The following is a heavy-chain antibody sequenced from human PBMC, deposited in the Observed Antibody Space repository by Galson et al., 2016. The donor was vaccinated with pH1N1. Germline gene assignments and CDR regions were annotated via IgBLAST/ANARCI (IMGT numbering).Heavy chain of an antibody. CDR3: ARHDYGGCFDP. J-gene: IGHJ5*02. Sequence: SVKVSCKASGYTFTDHYIHWVRQAPGQGLEWMGRISPDSGGTNYAQKFRGRVTMTGDTSINTAYMELSRLRSDDTAVYYCARHDYGGCFDPWGQGTLVTVS. D-gene: IGHD4-23*01. CDR2: ISPDSGGT. V-gene: IGHV1-2*06. CDR1: GYTFTDHY.